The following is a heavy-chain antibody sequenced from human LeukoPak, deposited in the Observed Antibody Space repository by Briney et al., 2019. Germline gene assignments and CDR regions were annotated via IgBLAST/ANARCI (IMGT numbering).Heavy chain of an antibody. V-gene: IGHV4-4*07. CDR2: IYTSGTT. D-gene: IGHD2-21*02. J-gene: IGHJ2*01. CDR3: ARGVGGHIVVVTAIPVVEWYFDL. Sequence: PSETLSLTCTVSGGSISSYYWSWIRQSAGKGLEWIGRIYTSGTTNYNPSLKSRVTISVDTSKNQFSLTLSSVTAADTAVYYCARGVGGHIVVVTAIPVVEWYFDLWGRGTLVTVSS. CDR1: GGSISSYY.